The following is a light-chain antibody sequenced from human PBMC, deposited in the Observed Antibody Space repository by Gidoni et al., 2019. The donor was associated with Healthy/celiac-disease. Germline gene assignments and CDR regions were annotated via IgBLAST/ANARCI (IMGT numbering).Light chain of an antibody. CDR1: KLGDKY. CDR3: QAWDSSTLYV. Sequence: SYELTQPPSVSVSPGQTASITCSGDKLGDKYACWYQQKPGQSPVLVINHDSKRPSVIPERFSGSNSGNTATLTISGTQAMDEADYYCQAWDSSTLYVFGTGTKVTVL. V-gene: IGLV3-1*01. J-gene: IGLJ1*01. CDR2: HDS.